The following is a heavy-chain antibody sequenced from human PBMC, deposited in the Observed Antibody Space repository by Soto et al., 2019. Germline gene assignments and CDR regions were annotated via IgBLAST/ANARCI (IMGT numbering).Heavy chain of an antibody. CDR3: ARVVYPKQLGWFDP. Sequence: GGSLRLSCAASGFTVSSNYMSWVRQAPGKGLEWVSVIYSGGSTYYADSVKGRFTISRDNSKNTLYLQMNSLRAEDTAVYYCARVVYPKQLGWFDPWGQGTLVTVSS. CDR2: IYSGGST. D-gene: IGHD6-6*01. V-gene: IGHV3-66*01. J-gene: IGHJ5*02. CDR1: GFTVSSNY.